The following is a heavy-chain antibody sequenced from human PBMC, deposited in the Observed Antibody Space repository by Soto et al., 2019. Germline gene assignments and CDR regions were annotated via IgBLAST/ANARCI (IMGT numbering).Heavy chain of an antibody. D-gene: IGHD2-21*01. CDR1: GGTFSSYA. CDR2: LIPLFGTA. J-gene: IGHJ6*02. Sequence: SVRVSCPASGGTFSSYAISWVRQAPGQGLEWMGGLIPLFGTANYSQKFQGRVTITADESTSTAYMELSSLRSEDTAVYYCARDPAINQMWSSSRPYCYGMVVLGQGTTVTVSS. V-gene: IGHV1-69*13. CDR3: ARDPAINQMWSSSRPYCYGMVV.